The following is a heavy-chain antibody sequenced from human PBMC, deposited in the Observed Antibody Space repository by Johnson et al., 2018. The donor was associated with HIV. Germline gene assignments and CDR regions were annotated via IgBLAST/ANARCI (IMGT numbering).Heavy chain of an antibody. CDR3: ASDGSCGLEDAFDI. CDR1: GFTFGSYA. Sequence: QVQLVESGGGVVRPGGSLRLSCAASGFTFGSYAMNWVRQAPGKGLEWVSVITYDGSSTYYADSVKGRFTISRDNSKNTLYLQMNSLRAEDTAVYYCASDGSCGLEDAFDIWGQGTMVTVSS. J-gene: IGHJ3*02. D-gene: IGHD3-10*01. CDR2: ITYDGSST. V-gene: IGHV3-30*04.